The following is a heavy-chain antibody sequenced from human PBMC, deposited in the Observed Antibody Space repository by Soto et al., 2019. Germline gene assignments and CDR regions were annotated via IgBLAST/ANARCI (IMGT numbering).Heavy chain of an antibody. Sequence: QVQLVESGGGVVQPGRSLRLSCAASGFTFSSYGMHWVRQAPGKGLEWVAVISYDGSNKYYADSVKGRFTISRDNSKNTLYLQMNSLRAEDTAVYYCAKEGAAAADPYFDYWGQGTLVTVSS. V-gene: IGHV3-30*18. D-gene: IGHD6-13*01. CDR1: GFTFSSYG. J-gene: IGHJ4*02. CDR2: ISYDGSNK. CDR3: AKEGAAAADPYFDY.